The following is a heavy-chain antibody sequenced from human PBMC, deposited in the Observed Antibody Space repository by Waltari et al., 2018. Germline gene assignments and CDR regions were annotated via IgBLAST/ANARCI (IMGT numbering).Heavy chain of an antibody. CDR2: IYYSGGT. J-gene: IGHJ5*02. D-gene: IGHD3-3*01. Sequence: QVQLQESGPGLVKPSETLSLTCTVSGGSISSYYWSWIRQPPGKGLEWIGYIYYSGGTNYTPSPKSRVTISVDTSKNQFSLKLSSVTAADTAVYYCARGLYDFWSGFTGRWFDPWDQGTLVTVSS. CDR3: ARGLYDFWSGFTGRWFDP. V-gene: IGHV4-59*01. CDR1: GGSISSYY.